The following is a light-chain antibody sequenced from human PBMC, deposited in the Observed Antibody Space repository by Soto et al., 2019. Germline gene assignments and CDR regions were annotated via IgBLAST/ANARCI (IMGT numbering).Light chain of an antibody. CDR3: HKYESYPFT. CDR2: GAS. Sequence: DIQMTQSPSSLSASVGDRVTITCRAGQGISNYLAWYQQKPGKVPELLIYGASTLQSGVPSRFSGSGSGTDFTLSISSLQPEDVATYYCHKYESYPFTFGPGTKVEIK. CDR1: QGISNY. V-gene: IGKV1-27*01. J-gene: IGKJ3*01.